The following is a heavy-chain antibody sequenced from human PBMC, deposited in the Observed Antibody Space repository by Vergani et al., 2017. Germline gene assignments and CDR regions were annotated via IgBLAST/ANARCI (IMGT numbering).Heavy chain of an antibody. CDR1: GYTFTSYY. CDR3: ARWCGYDDLGQNFDY. J-gene: IGHJ4*02. D-gene: IGHD5-12*01. V-gene: IGHV1-46*03. CDR2: INPSGGST. Sequence: QVQLVQSGAEVKKPGASVKVSCKASGYTFTSYYMHWVRQAPGQGLEWMGIINPSGGSTSYAQKFQGRVTMTRDTSTSTVYMELSSLRSDDTAVYYCARWCGYDDLGQNFDYWGQGTLVTVSS.